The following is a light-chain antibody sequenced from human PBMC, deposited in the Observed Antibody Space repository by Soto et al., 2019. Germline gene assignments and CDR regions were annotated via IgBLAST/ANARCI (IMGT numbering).Light chain of an antibody. J-gene: IGKJ1*01. CDR2: GAS. Sequence: EIQMTQSPFTLSASVGDRVTITCRASQSISTWLAWYQQKPGKAPQLLIFGASTLESRVPSRFSGSGSGTEFTLTISGLQPDDFETYYCQQYKTFSTFGQGTKVEIK. CDR1: QSISTW. CDR3: QQYKTFST. V-gene: IGKV1-5*01.